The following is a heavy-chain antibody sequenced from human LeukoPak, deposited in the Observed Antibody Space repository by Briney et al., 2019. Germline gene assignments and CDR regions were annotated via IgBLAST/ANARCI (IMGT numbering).Heavy chain of an antibody. CDR3: ATEELTYYYDSSGLVD. J-gene: IGHJ4*02. CDR1: GGSFSGYY. CDR2: INHSGST. V-gene: IGHV4-34*01. Sequence: SEILSLTCAVYGGSFSGYYWSWIRQPPGKGLEWIGEINHSGSTNYNPSLKSRVTISVDTSKNQFSLKLSSVTAADTAVYYCATEELTYYYDSSGLVDWGQGTLVTVSS. D-gene: IGHD3-22*01.